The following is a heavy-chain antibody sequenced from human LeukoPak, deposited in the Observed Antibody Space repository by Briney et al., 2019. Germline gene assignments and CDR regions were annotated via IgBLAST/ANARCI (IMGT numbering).Heavy chain of an antibody. V-gene: IGHV3-23*01. CDR3: AKDHGTAVAGFYY. J-gene: IGHJ4*02. CDR1: GFSLSTYG. Sequence: GASLRLSCAASGFSLSTYGVSWVRQPPGKGLEWVSGITGTGGSTYYADSVEGRFTVSRDTSKNTLYLQMNSLRAEDTAIYYCAKDHGTAVAGFYYWGQGTLVTVSS. D-gene: IGHD6-19*01. CDR2: ITGTGGST.